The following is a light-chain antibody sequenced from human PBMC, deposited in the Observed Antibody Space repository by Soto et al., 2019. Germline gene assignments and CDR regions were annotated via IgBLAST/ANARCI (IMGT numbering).Light chain of an antibody. Sequence: IVLPQSPGTLSLSPGERATLSCRASQSVSSTYFAWYQQKPGQAPRLLIYGASSRATGIPDRFSGSGSGTDFTLTISRLEPEDFAVYYCQHYGSLVLTFGGGTKVEIK. V-gene: IGKV3-20*01. CDR2: GAS. CDR3: QHYGSLVLT. J-gene: IGKJ4*01. CDR1: QSVSSTY.